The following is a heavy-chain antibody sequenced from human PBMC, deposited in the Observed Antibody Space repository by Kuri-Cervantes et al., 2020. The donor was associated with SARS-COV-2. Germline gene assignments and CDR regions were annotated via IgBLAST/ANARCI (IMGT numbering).Heavy chain of an antibody. D-gene: IGHD6-19*01. CDR2: ISSSSSYI. V-gene: IGHV3-21*01. CDR3: ARGRDSGWRGGFGY. Sequence: GGSLRLSCAASGFTFSSYSMNWVRQAPGKGLEWVSSISSSSSYIYYADSVKGRFTISRDNAKNSLLLQMNSLRAEDKAWYYCARGRDSGWRGGFGYWGQGTLVTVSS. J-gene: IGHJ4*02. CDR1: GFTFSSYS.